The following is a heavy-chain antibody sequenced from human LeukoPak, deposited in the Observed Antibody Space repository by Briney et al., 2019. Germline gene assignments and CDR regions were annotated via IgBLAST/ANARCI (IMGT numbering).Heavy chain of an antibody. Sequence: ASVKVSCKASGYTFTSYYMHWVRQAPGQGLEWIGIINPSGGSTSYAQKFQGRVTMTRDTSTSTVYMELSSLRSEDTAVYYCPREGKSRDGYTKEFDYWGQGTLVTVSS. V-gene: IGHV1-46*01. CDR3: PREGKSRDGYTKEFDY. D-gene: IGHD5-24*01. CDR2: INPSGGST. CDR1: GYTFTSYY. J-gene: IGHJ4*02.